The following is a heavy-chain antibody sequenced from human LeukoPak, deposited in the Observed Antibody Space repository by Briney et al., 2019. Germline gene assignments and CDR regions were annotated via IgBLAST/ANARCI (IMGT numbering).Heavy chain of an antibody. V-gene: IGHV3-20*04. J-gene: IGHJ3*02. Sequence: PGGSLRLSCAASGFTFVDFGMSWVRQAPGKGLEWVSGINWNGGRTGYADSVKGRFTISRDNAKKSLYLQMNSLRAEDTALYYCARKWLSNAFDIWGQGTMVTVSS. CDR1: GFTFVDFG. CDR3: ARKWLSNAFDI. D-gene: IGHD5-12*01. CDR2: INWNGGRT.